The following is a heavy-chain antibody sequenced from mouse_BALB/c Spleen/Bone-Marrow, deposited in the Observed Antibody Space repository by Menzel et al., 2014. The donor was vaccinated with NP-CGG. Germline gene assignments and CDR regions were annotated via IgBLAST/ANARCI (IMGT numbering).Heavy chain of an antibody. D-gene: IGHD4-1*01. CDR2: IHPNSGNT. V-gene: IGHV1S130*01. Sequence: VQVVESGSVLVRPGASVKLSCKASGYTFTSSWMHWAKQRPGQGLEWIGEIHPNSGNTNYNEKFKGKATLTVDTSSSTAYVDLSSLTSEDSAVYYCARELGRGYYFDYWGQGTTLTVSS. CDR1: GYTFTSSW. J-gene: IGHJ2*01. CDR3: ARELGRGYYFDY.